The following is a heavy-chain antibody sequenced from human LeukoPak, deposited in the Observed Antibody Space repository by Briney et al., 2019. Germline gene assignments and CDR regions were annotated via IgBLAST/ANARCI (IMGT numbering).Heavy chain of an antibody. CDR3: TRDYSSCPDY. J-gene: IGHJ4*02. CDR1: GFTFRTYW. V-gene: IGHV3-74*01. Sequence: GGSLRLSCTASGFTFRTYWMHWVRQAPGKGLVWVSRINTDGSSTTYADSVKGRFTISRDNAKNTLYLQMSSLRAEDTAVYYCTRDYSSCPDYWGQGTLVTVSS. CDR2: INTDGSST. D-gene: IGHD6-13*01.